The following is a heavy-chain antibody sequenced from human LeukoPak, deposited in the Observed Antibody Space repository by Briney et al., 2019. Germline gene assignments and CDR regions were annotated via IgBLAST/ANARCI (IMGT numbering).Heavy chain of an antibody. J-gene: IGHJ6*02. CDR3: AKTFLGYCSSTSCSLYYYYGMDV. CDR1: GFTFSSYG. Sequence: PGRSLRLSCAASGFTFSSYGMHWVRQAPGKGLEWVAVISYDGSNKYYADSVKGRFTISRDNSKNTLYLQMNSLRAEDTAVYYCAKTFLGYCSSTSCSLYYYYGMDVWGQGTLVTVSS. D-gene: IGHD2-2*01. CDR2: ISYDGSNK. V-gene: IGHV3-30*18.